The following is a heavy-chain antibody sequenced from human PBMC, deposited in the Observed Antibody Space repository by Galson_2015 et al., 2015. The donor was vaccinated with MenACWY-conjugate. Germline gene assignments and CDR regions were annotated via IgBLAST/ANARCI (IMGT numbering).Heavy chain of an antibody. CDR3: ARGDTSAYYHGLIDC. J-gene: IGHJ4*01. CDR2: FDNGGRP. CDR1: GFSVSSNF. V-gene: IGHV3-53*01. D-gene: IGHD5-12*01. Sequence: SLRLSCAASGFSVSSNFMTWVRQAPGKGLEWVSVFDNGGRPYYTDSVKGRFTISRDSSTNTLFLEMNSLRAEDTAVYCCARGDTSAYYHGLIDCWGHGTLVTVSS.